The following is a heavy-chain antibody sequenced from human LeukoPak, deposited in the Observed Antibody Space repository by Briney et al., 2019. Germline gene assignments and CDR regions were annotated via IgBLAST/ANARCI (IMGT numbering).Heavy chain of an antibody. D-gene: IGHD4-17*01. CDR2: INGNGGTT. Sequence: GGSLRLSCGASGFTFGDYGMSWVRQAPGKGLEWVSGINGNGGTTGYADSVKGRFTISRDNAKNSLYLQMNSLRAEDTALYYCARDRYGDNDNWFDPRGQGTLVTVSS. V-gene: IGHV3-20*04. J-gene: IGHJ5*02. CDR1: GFTFGDYG. CDR3: ARDRYGDNDNWFDP.